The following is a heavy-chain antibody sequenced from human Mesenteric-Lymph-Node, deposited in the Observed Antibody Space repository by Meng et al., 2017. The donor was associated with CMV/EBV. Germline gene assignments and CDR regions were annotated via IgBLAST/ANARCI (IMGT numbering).Heavy chain of an antibody. CDR2: ISWNSGSI. D-gene: IGHD1-26*01. Sequence: SLKISCAASGFSFHSYAMYWVRQAPGKGLEWVSGISWNSGSIGYADSVKGRFTISRDNAKNSLYLQMNSLRAEDMALYYCARLGATGGYYGMDVWGQGTTVTVSS. CDR1: GFSFHSYA. CDR3: ARLGATGGYYGMDV. J-gene: IGHJ6*02. V-gene: IGHV3-9*03.